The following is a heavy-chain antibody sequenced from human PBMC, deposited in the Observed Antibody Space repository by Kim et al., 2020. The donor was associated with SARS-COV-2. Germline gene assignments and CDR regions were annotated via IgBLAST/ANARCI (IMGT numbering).Heavy chain of an antibody. V-gene: IGHV3-64D*06. CDR1: GFTFSSYA. CDR3: VKGGWQWLAHFDY. D-gene: IGHD6-19*01. Sequence: GGSLRLSCSASGFTFSSYAMHWVRQAPGKGLEYVSAISSNGGSTYYADSVKGRFTISRDNSKNTLYLQMSSLRAEDTAVYYCVKGGWQWLAHFDYWGQGTLVTVSS. J-gene: IGHJ4*02. CDR2: ISSNGGST.